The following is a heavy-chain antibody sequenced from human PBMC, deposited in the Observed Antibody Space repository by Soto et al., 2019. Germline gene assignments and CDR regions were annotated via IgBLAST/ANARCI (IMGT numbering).Heavy chain of an antibody. Sequence: QVQLVESGGGLVKPGGSLRLACATSGFTFTDYDMSWIRQAPGKGLEWVSYISYSCTTIYYADSVRGRFAISRDNAEKSLYLHMNSLRAEDTAVYYCTRPCRYCNGGGPGNWFDPWGQGTLVTVSS. D-gene: IGHD2-8*02. CDR2: ISYSCTTI. J-gene: IGHJ5*02. CDR3: TRPCRYCNGGGPGNWFDP. V-gene: IGHV3-11*01. CDR1: GFTFTDYD.